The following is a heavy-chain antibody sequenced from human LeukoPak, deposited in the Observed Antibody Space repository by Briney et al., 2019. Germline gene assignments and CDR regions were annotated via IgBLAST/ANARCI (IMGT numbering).Heavy chain of an antibody. V-gene: IGHV1-46*04. CDR1: GYTFPSYY. CDR3: ARFPSTATTPNAFDI. Sequence: ASVKVSCKASGYTFPSYYMHWVRQAAGQGLEWMGIINPSGGSTSYAQKLQGRVTMTRDTSTSTFYMQLSSLRSEDTAVYYCARFPSTATTPNAFDIWGQGTMVTVSS. D-gene: IGHD4-17*01. CDR2: INPSGGST. J-gene: IGHJ3*02.